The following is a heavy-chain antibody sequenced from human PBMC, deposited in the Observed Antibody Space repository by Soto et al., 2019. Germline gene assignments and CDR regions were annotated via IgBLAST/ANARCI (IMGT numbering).Heavy chain of an antibody. V-gene: IGHV3-30*18. J-gene: IGHJ4*02. D-gene: IGHD3-10*01. Sequence: GGSLRLSCAGSGFTFRWFGMNWVRQAPGKGLEWVARISNDGSNEYYVDSVKGRFTISRDNSKNTLYLQMDSLRAEGTAVYYCAKGEVRGIIPSYFDYWGLGTLVTVSS. CDR2: ISNDGSNE. CDR3: AKGEVRGIIPSYFDY. CDR1: GFTFRWFG.